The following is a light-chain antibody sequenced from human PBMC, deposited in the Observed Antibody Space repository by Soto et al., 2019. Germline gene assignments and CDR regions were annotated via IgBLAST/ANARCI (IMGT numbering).Light chain of an antibody. J-gene: IGLJ1*01. CDR2: EVR. Sequence: QSVLAQPASVSGSPGQSITISCTGTSSDVGAYNYVSWYQQHPGKAPKLMIYEVRGRPSGVSNRFSGSKSGNTASLTISGLQFEDEGDYFCSSYGRTSARYVFGTGTKLTVL. V-gene: IGLV2-14*01. CDR1: SSDVGAYNY. CDR3: SSYGRTSARYV.